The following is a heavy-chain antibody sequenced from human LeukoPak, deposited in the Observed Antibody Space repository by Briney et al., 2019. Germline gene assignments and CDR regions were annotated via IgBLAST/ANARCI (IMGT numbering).Heavy chain of an antibody. CDR3: AKHLRHIVVVVPATPDGFDY. CDR1: GFTFSSYS. V-gene: IGHV3-23*01. D-gene: IGHD2-15*01. Sequence: PGGSLRLSCAASGFTFSSYSMNWVRQAPGKGLEWVSVISGSGGSTYYADSVKGRFTISRDNSKNTLYLQMNSLRAEDTAVYYCAKHLRHIVVVVPATPDGFDYWGQGTLVTVSS. CDR2: ISGSGGST. J-gene: IGHJ4*02.